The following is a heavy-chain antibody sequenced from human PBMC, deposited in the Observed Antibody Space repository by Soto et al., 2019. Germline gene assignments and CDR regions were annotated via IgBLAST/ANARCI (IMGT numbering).Heavy chain of an antibody. CDR2: INQDGSER. D-gene: IGHD3-10*01. Sequence: EVQLVESGGGWVQPGGSLRLSCAASGFTFSTCWMMWVRQAPGKGLEWVANINQDGSERYYVDSVKGRFTISRDNAKNSLYLQMNSLRAEDTAVYYCVKDNRGSYWGQGTLVTVSS. CDR1: GFTFSTCW. CDR3: VKDNRGSY. V-gene: IGHV3-7*01. J-gene: IGHJ4*02.